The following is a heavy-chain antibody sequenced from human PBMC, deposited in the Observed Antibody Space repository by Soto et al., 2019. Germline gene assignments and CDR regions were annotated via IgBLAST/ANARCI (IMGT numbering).Heavy chain of an antibody. Sequence: SLTCTVSGGSISSSSYYWGWIRQPPGKGLEWIGSIYYSGSTYYNPSLKSRVTISVDTSKNQFSLKLSSVTAADTAVYYCARCIAARLYYYYGMDVWGQGTTVTVSS. CDR2: IYYSGST. CDR3: ARCIAARLYYYYGMDV. J-gene: IGHJ6*02. V-gene: IGHV4-39*01. CDR1: GGSISSSSYY. D-gene: IGHD6-6*01.